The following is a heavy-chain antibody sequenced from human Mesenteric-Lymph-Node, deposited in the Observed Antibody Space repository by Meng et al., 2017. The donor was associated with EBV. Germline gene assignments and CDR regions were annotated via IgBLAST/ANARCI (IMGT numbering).Heavy chain of an antibody. J-gene: IGHJ4*02. CDR3: SRDSIYDGLDY. D-gene: IGHD3-16*01. Sequence: QVPLVQSGAGVKKPGASVKVSCKASGYTFTSYDINWVRQATGQGLEWMGWMNPNSGNTGSAQKFQGRVTMTRNTAISTAYMELNSLTSEDTAIYYCSRDSIYDGLDYWGQGTLVTVSS. CDR2: MNPNSGNT. CDR1: GYTFTSYD. V-gene: IGHV1-8*01.